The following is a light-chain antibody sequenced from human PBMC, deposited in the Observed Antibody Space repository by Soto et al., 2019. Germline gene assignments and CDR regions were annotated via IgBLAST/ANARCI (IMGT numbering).Light chain of an antibody. CDR1: NIGSKS. J-gene: IGLJ1*01. Sequence: SYELTQPPSVSVAPGQTARITRGGNNIGSKSVHWYQQKPGQAPVLVVYDDSDRPSGIPEQFSGSNSGNTATLTISRVEAGDEADYYCQVWDSSSDHYVFGTGTKV. CDR2: DDS. CDR3: QVWDSSSDHYV. V-gene: IGLV3-21*02.